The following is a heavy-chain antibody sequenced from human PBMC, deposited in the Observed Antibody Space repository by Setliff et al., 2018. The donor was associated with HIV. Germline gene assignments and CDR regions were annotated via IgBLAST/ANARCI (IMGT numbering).Heavy chain of an antibody. J-gene: IGHJ4*02. Sequence: PGESLKISCKGSGYSFTSYWIGWVRQMPGKGLGWMGIIYPVDSDTRYSPSFQGQVTISADKSISTAYLQWSSLKASDTAMYYCARTYYYDSSGYYKPNNYFDYWGQGTLVTVSS. CDR2: IYPVDSDT. CDR1: GYSFTSYW. CDR3: ARTYYYDSSGYYKPNNYFDY. V-gene: IGHV5-51*01. D-gene: IGHD3-22*01.